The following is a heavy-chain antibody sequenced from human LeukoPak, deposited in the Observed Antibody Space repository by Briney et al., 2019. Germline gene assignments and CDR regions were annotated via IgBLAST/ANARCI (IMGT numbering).Heavy chain of an antibody. CDR1: GGTFSSYA. CDR2: IIPILGIA. CDR3: ARGYCSGGSCRRDAFDI. J-gene: IGHJ3*02. D-gene: IGHD2-15*01. Sequence: SVKVSCKASGGTFSSYAISWVRQAPGQGLEWMGRIIPILGIANYAQKFQGRVTMTRDTSTSTVYMELSSLRSEDTAVYYCARGYCSGGSCRRDAFDIWGQGTMVTVSS. V-gene: IGHV1-69*04.